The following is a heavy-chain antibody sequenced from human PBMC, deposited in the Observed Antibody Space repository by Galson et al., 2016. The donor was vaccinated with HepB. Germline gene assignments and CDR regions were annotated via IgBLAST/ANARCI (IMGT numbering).Heavy chain of an antibody. Sequence: SLRLSCAASGLSFRPAWMSWVRQAPGKGLEWVGLIKSDGGGETAHYAAPVTGRFIISSDDSKYTLHLQMNSLKTEDTGDYYCAHVGYGTGGYHYILDYWGQGTLVTVSS. CDR2: IKSDGGGETA. V-gene: IGHV3-15*01. CDR3: AHVGYGTGGYHYILDY. J-gene: IGHJ4*02. D-gene: IGHD3-22*01. CDR1: GLSFRPAW.